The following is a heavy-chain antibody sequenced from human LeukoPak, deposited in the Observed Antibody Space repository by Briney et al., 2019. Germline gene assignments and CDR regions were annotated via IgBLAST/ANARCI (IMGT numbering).Heavy chain of an antibody. CDR1: GGSISSYY. Sequence: PSETLSLTCTVSGGSISSYYWSWIRQPPGKGLEWIGYIYYSGSTNHNPSLKSRVTISVDTSKNQFSLKLSSVTAADTAVYYCARVSRWNDGPYDAFDIWGQGTMVTVSS. V-gene: IGHV4-59*01. CDR3: ARVSRWNDGPYDAFDI. D-gene: IGHD1-1*01. J-gene: IGHJ3*02. CDR2: IYYSGST.